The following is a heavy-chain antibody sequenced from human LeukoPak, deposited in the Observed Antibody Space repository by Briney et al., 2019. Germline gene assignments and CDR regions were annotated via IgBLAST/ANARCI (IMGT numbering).Heavy chain of an antibody. D-gene: IGHD3-3*01. V-gene: IGHV1-69*06. J-gene: IGHJ6*03. CDR3: ARGTRFLEYYYYYMDV. Sequence: GASVKVSCKASGGTFSSYAISWVRQAPGQGLEWMGGIIPIFGTANYAQKFQGRVTITADKSTSTAYMELSSLRSEDTAVYYCARGTRFLEYYYYYMDVWGKGTTVTVSS. CDR2: IIPIFGTA. CDR1: GGTFSSYA.